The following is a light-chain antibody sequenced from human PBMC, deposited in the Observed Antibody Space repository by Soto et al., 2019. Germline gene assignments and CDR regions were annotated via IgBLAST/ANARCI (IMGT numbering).Light chain of an antibody. J-gene: IGKJ1*01. CDR3: QQYHIYSGT. CDR1: QTISSW. CDR2: KAS. Sequence: DIQMTQSPSTLSGSVEYRVTITCRASQTISSWLAWYQQIPGKPPNLLIYKASTLASGVPSRFSGSGSGTEFTLTIYSLQPDDFATYYCQQYHIYSGTFGQGTKVDNK. V-gene: IGKV1-5*03.